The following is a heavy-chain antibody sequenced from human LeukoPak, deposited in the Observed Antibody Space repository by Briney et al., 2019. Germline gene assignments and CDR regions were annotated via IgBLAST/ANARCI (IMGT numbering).Heavy chain of an antibody. CDR2: ISGSGVTT. D-gene: IGHD6-13*01. CDR1: GFTFSSYA. V-gene: IGHV3-23*01. CDR3: AKGALAAAGSGFDY. Sequence: TGGSLRLSCAASGFTFSSYAMSWVRQAPGKGLEWVSAISGSGVTTYYADSVKGRFTISRDNSKNTLHLQMNSLRADDTALYYCAKGALAAAGSGFDYWGQGTLVTVSS. J-gene: IGHJ4*02.